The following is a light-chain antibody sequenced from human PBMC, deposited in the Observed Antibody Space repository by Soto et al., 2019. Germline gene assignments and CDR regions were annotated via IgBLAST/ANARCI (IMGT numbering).Light chain of an antibody. V-gene: IGKV1-39*01. Sequence: DIRLTQSPSSLSASVGDRVTITCRASQSISTYLNWFQQIPGKAPKLLIYGTSTLLTGVPSRFSGSGSGTDFTLTISGLQPEDSATYYCQQGYSNIVTVGGGTKVDSK. J-gene: IGKJ4*01. CDR1: QSISTY. CDR2: GTS. CDR3: QQGYSNIVT.